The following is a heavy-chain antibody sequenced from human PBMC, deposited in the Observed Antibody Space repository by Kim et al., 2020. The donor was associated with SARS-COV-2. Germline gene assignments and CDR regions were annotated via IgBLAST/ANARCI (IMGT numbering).Heavy chain of an antibody. CDR2: FYIYGSP. CDR3: ARDREVVVAPTVHYYHGMDV. V-gene: IGHV4-4*07. CDR1: GDSITTSW. Sequence: SETLSLTCTVSGDSITTSWWSWIRQPAGKGLEWIGRFYIYGSPNYNPSLKSRVTMSVDTSNNHFSLKLSSMTAADTAVYYCARDREVVVAPTVHYYHGMDVWGQGTTVIVSS. D-gene: IGHD2-15*01. J-gene: IGHJ6*02.